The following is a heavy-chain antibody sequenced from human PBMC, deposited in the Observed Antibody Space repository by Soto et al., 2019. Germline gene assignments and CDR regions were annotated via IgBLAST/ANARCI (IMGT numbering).Heavy chain of an antibody. CDR1: GGSISSGGYY. J-gene: IGHJ4*02. CDR2: IYYSGST. D-gene: IGHD2-15*01. CDR3: ARDRKGGRHIDY. V-gene: IGHV4-31*03. Sequence: QVQLQESGPGLVKPSQTLSLTCTVSGGSISSGGYYWSWIRQHPGKGLEWIGYIYYSGSTYYNPSLQSRVTISVDTSKNQFSLKLSSVTAADTAVYYCARDRKGGRHIDYWGQGTLVTVSS.